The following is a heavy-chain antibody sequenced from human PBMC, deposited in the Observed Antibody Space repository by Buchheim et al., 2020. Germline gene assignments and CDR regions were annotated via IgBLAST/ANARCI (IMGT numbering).Heavy chain of an antibody. CDR2: IYHSGST. D-gene: IGHD3-22*01. V-gene: IGHV4-30-4*01. CDR3: ARGMRNYDSRGAPEWFDY. J-gene: IGHJ4*02. CDR1: GGSISSGDYF. Sequence: QVQLQESGPGLVKPSQTLSLICNVSGGSISSGDYFWNWIRQPPGKGLEWIGYIYHSGSTYYNPSLKSRIAVSVDTSKNQVSLKVTSVTAADTAVYYCARGMRNYDSRGAPEWFDYWGQGT.